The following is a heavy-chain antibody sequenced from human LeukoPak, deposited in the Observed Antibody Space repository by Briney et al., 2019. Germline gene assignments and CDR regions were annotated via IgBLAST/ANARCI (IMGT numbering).Heavy chain of an antibody. CDR2: INPNSGGT. D-gene: IGHD4-23*01. Sequence: ASVKVSCTASGYTFTRYYMHCVRQAPGQGLEWMGWINPNSGGTNYAQKFQGRVTMTRDTSISTAYMELSRLRSDDTAVYYCAREIYGGKPYYFDYWGQGTLVTVSS. CDR1: GYTFTRYY. V-gene: IGHV1-2*02. J-gene: IGHJ4*02. CDR3: AREIYGGKPYYFDY.